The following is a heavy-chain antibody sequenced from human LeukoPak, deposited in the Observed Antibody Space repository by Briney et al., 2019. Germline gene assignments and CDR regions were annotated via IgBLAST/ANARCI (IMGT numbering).Heavy chain of an antibody. J-gene: IGHJ4*02. V-gene: IGHV1-69*04. CDR1: GGTFSSYA. CDR3: ARGRGYQLLGSIYYFDY. Sequence: ASVKASCKASGGTFSSYAISWVRQAPGQGLEWMGRIIPILGIANYAQKFQGRVTITADKSTSTAYMELSSLRSEDTAVYYCARGRGYQLLGSIYYFDYWGQGTLVTVSS. D-gene: IGHD2-2*01. CDR2: IIPILGIA.